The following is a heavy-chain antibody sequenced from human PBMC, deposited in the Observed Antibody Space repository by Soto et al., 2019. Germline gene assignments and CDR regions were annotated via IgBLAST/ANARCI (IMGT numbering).Heavy chain of an antibody. CDR1: GFTFRSFA. J-gene: IGHJ4*02. D-gene: IGHD3-10*02. CDR3: XXXXXXTMFRAPYYFDY. CDR2: TSSSGDSA. Sequence: EVQLLESGGGLVQPGGSLRLSCAASGFTFRSFALNWVRQAPGKGLEWVSGTSSSGDSAYYADSVKGRFTISRDNSKXXXXXXXXXXXXXXXXXXXXXXXXXXTMFRAPYYFDYWGQGTLVTVSS. V-gene: IGHV3-23*01.